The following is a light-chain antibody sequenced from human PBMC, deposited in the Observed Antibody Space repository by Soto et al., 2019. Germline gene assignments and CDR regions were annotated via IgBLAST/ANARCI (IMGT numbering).Light chain of an antibody. CDR3: QQRSNWPTWT. Sequence: EIVLTQSPGTLSLSPGERATLSCRASQSVSNNYLAWYQQKPGQAPRLLIYGASNRANGIPDSFSSSGSGTNFTLTISSLEPEDFAVYDCQQRSNWPTWTFGQGTKVDIK. CDR1: QSVSNNY. J-gene: IGKJ1*01. CDR2: GAS. V-gene: IGKV3D-20*02.